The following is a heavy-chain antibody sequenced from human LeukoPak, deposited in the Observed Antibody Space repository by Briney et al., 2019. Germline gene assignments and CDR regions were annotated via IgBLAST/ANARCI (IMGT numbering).Heavy chain of an antibody. CDR1: GYSISSGYY. CDR2: IYPTGST. V-gene: IGHV4-38-2*02. J-gene: IGHJ5*02. Sequence: SETLSLTCTDSGYSISSGYYWGWIRQPPGKGLEWIGNIYPTGSTYYNPSLKSRVTISVDTSKNQFSLKVSSVSAADTAVYYCARAYSSSWYWNWFDRWGQGTLVTVSS. CDR3: ARAYSSSWYWNWFDR. D-gene: IGHD6-13*01.